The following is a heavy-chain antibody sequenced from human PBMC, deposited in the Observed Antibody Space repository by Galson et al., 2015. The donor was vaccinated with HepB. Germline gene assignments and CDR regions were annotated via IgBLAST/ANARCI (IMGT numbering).Heavy chain of an antibody. V-gene: IGHV1-24*01. Sequence: SVKVSCKVSGFTLSELSMHWVRQAPGKGLEWMGGFDPENGETIYAQKFQGRVTMAEDTSTDTAYMELRSLRSEDTAMIYCTAAAGTEIFYYGMDVWGQGTAITVSS. CDR3: TAAAGTEIFYYGMDV. J-gene: IGHJ6*02. D-gene: IGHD6-13*01. CDR1: GFTLSELS. CDR2: FDPENGET.